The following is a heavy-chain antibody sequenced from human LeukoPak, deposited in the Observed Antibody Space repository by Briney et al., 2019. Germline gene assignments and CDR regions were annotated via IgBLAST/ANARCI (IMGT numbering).Heavy chain of an antibody. J-gene: IGHJ5*02. D-gene: IGHD3-3*01. CDR2: MNPKSGKT. Sequence: GASVKVSCKASGYTFINYDINWVRQAPGQGLEWMGWMNPKSGKTGYAQKFQGRVTMTTNSSISTAYMELGSLRSEDTAVYYCARAIFGVVKWFDPWGQGTLVTVSS. CDR3: ARAIFGVVKWFDP. V-gene: IGHV1-8*01. CDR1: GYTFINYD.